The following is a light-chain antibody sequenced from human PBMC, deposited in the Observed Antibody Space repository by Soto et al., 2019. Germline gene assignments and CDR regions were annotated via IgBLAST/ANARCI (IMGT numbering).Light chain of an antibody. J-gene: IGKJ2*01. CDR3: QQFGSSIPHT. CDR2: GAS. Sequence: EIVMTQSPGTLSLSPGERATISCRASQVIGSRYLAWYHQKSGQAPRRLIYGASSRATGIPDRFSGSGSGTDFTLTISRLEPEDFGVYYCQQFGSSIPHTFGQWTKLEIK. V-gene: IGKV3-20*01. CDR1: QVIGSRY.